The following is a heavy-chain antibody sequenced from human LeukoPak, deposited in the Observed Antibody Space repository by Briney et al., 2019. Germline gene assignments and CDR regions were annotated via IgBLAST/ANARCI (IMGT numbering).Heavy chain of an antibody. D-gene: IGHD3-10*01. V-gene: IGHV4-61*02. J-gene: IGHJ5*01. CDR3: ATDGMVRGPDAWFDS. CDR1: GGSISSGSYY. Sequence: SETLSLTCTVSGGSISSGSYYWNWIRQPAGKGLEWIGRIYTSGSTNYNPSLKSRVTMSVDTSKNQFSLKLSSVTAADTAVYYCATDGMVRGPDAWFDSWGQGTLVTVSS. CDR2: IYTSGST.